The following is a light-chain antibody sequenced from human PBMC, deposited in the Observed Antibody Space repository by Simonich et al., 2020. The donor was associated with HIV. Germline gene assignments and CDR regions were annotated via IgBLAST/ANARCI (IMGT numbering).Light chain of an antibody. CDR2: KAS. CDR1: QSISTW. Sequence: DLQMTQSPSTLSASVGDSVTITCRASQSISTWLAWYQQKPGKAPKLLIYKASSLEGGVPSRFSGSGSGTEFTLTISSLQPDDFATYYCQQYNSYLYTFGQGTKLEIK. CDR3: QQYNSYLYT. J-gene: IGKJ2*01. V-gene: IGKV1-5*03.